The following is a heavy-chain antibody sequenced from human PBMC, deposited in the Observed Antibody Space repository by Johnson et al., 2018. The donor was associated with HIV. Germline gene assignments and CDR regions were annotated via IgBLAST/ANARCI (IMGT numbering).Heavy chain of an antibody. D-gene: IGHD6-19*01. CDR1: GFTVSSNY. V-gene: IGHV3-53*01. CDR2: IYSGCRT. Sequence: MLLVESGGGLIQPGGSLRLSCAASGFTVSSNYMSWVRQAPGKGLEWVAVIYSGCRTYYADSVKGRFTISRYNSKNTLYLQMNSLRAEDTAVYYWATSVEQWLVWNAFDIWGQGTMVTVSS. CDR3: ATSVEQWLVWNAFDI. J-gene: IGHJ3*02.